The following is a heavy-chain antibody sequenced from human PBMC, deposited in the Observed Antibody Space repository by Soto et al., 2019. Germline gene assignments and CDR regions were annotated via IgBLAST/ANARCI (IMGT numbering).Heavy chain of an antibody. CDR3: ARRKPYYDFWSGRPYYYYGMDV. D-gene: IGHD3-3*01. J-gene: IGHJ6*02. CDR2: IYPVDSDT. Sequence: GESLKISCKASGYDFARHWIGWVRQLPVKGFEWMGIIYPVDSDTRYNPSFQGQVTISADQSITTAYLQWSSLKASDTAMYYCARRKPYYDFWSGRPYYYYGMDVWGQGTTVTVSS. V-gene: IGHV5-51*01. CDR1: GYDFARHW.